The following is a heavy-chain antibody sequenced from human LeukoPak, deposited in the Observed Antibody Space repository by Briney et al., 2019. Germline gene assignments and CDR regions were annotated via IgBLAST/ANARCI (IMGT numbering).Heavy chain of an antibody. D-gene: IGHD1-20*01. Sequence: GGSLRLSCAASGFTFNTYAMHWVRQAPGKGLEWVAVISFDGNNKYYADSVKGRFTISRDNSKNTLYLEMNSLSAEDTAVYYCARDTNWRSTLHWGQGTLVTVSS. V-gene: IGHV3-30-3*01. CDR1: GFTFNTYA. CDR2: ISFDGNNK. CDR3: ARDTNWRSTLH. J-gene: IGHJ4*02.